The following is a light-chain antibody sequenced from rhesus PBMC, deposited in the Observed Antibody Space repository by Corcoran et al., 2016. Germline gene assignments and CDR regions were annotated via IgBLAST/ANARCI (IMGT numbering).Light chain of an antibody. CDR1: QGISNW. CDR3: QQHNSQPWT. J-gene: IGKJ1*01. CDR2: TAS. V-gene: IGKV1S4*01. Sequence: DIQMTQSPSSLSASVGDRVTITCQASQGISNWSAWYQQKPGKAPKVLSYTASHLQSGVPSRFSGSVSSTEFTLTISSLQPQDFANYDCQQHNSQPWTFGQGTKVEIK.